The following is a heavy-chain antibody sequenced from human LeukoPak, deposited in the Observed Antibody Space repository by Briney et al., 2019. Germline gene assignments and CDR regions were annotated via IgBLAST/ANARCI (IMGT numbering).Heavy chain of an antibody. J-gene: IGHJ4*02. CDR1: GGTFSSYA. D-gene: IGHD3-10*01. Sequence: SVKVSCKASGGTFSSYAISWVRQAPGQGLEWMGRIIPILGIANYAQKFQGRVTITADKSTSTAYMELSSLRSEDTAVYYRARSLLWFGNTYYFDYWGQGTLVTVSS. CDR2: IIPILGIA. V-gene: IGHV1-69*04. CDR3: ARSLLWFGNTYYFDY.